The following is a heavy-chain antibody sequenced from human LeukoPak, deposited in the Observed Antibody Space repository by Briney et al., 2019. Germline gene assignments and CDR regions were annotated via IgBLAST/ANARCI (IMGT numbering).Heavy chain of an antibody. CDR3: ARNVRLGSGELSFAPFKNWFDP. D-gene: IGHD3-16*02. J-gene: IGHJ5*02. CDR1: GGSISSYY. V-gene: IGHV4-59*12. CDR2: IYYSGST. Sequence: SETLSLTCTVSGGSISSYYWSWIRQPPGKGLEWIGYIYYSGSTNYNPSLKSRVTISVDTSKNQFSLQLNSVTPEDTAVYYCARNVRLGSGELSFAPFKNWFDPWGQGTLVTVSS.